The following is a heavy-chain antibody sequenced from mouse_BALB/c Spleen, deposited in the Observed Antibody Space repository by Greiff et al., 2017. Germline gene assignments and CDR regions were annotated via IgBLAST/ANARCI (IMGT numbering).Heavy chain of an antibody. J-gene: IGHJ4*01. D-gene: IGHD2-3*01. CDR3: AREDYDGYYGGAMDY. V-gene: IGHV3-6*02. Sequence: ESGPGLVKPSQSLSLTCSVTGYSITSGYYWNWIRQFPGNKLEWMGYISYDGSNNYNPSLKNRISITRDTSKNQFFLKLNSVTTEDTATYYCAREDYDGYYGGAMDYWGQGTSVTVSS. CDR2: ISYDGSN. CDR1: GYSITSGYY.